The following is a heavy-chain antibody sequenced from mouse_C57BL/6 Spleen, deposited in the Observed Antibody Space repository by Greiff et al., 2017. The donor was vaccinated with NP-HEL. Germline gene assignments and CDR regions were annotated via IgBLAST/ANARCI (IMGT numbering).Heavy chain of an antibody. CDR2: IWTGGGT. Sequence: VQLQQSGPGLVAPSQSLSITCTVSGFSLTSYAISWVRQPPGKGLEWLGVIWTGGGTNYNSALKSRLSISKDNSKSQVFLKMNSLQTDDTARYYCASPYYYGSSYSFAYWGQGTLVTVSA. D-gene: IGHD1-1*01. J-gene: IGHJ3*01. CDR1: GFSLTSYA. V-gene: IGHV2-9-1*01. CDR3: ASPYYYGSSYSFAY.